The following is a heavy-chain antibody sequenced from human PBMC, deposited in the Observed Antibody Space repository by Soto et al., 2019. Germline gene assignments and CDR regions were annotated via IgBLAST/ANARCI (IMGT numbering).Heavy chain of an antibody. CDR2: VSIGGST. D-gene: IGHD2-15*01. J-gene: IGHJ4*02. CDR1: GFTFSSYA. V-gene: IGHV3-23*01. CDR3: AKRRGAGGHFDY. Sequence: GGSLSLSCAASGFTFSSYAMGWVRQGPGKGLEWVAVVSIGGSTHYADSVRGRFTISRDNSKNTLSLQMNSLTAEDTAVYFCAKRRGAGGHFDYWGQGALVTVSS.